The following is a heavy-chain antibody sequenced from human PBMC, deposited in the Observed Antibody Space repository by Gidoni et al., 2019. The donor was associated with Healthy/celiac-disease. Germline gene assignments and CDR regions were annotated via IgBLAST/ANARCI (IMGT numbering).Heavy chain of an antibody. CDR2: IIPIFGTA. CDR1: GGTFSSYA. CDR3: AGLRDSSGYYYYYYGMDV. Sequence: QVQLVQSGAEVKKPGSSVKVSRKASGGTFSSYAISWVRQAPGQGLEWMGGIIPIFGTANYAQKFQGRVTITADESTSTAYMELSSLRSEDTAVYYCAGLRDSSGYYYYYYGMDVWGQGTTVTVSS. V-gene: IGHV1-69*01. J-gene: IGHJ6*02. D-gene: IGHD3-22*01.